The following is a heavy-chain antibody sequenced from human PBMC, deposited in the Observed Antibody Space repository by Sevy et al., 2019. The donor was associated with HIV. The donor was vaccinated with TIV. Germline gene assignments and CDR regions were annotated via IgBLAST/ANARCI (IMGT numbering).Heavy chain of an antibody. V-gene: IGHV4-38-2*01. CDR2: IYHSGST. CDR1: GYSISSGYY. Sequence: SETLSLTCDVSGYSISSGYYGGWIRQPPGKGLEWIGSIYHSGSTYYNPSLKRRVTISVDTSKNQFSLKLRSVTAADTAVYYCVRTLRGDFDSSASAFDIWGQGTMVTVSS. CDR3: VRTLRGDFDSSASAFDI. J-gene: IGHJ3*02. D-gene: IGHD3-22*01.